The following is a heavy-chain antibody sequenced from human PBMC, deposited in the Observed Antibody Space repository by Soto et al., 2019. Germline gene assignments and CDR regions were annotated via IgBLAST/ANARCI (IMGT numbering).Heavy chain of an antibody. V-gene: IGHV4-39*01. CDR1: GGSIISNDYY. D-gene: IGHD3-10*01. CDR2: AYYSGST. J-gene: IGHJ4*02. Sequence: QLQLQESGPGLVKPSETLSLTCIVSGGSIISNDYYWAWIRQPPGKGLEWIGSAYYSGSTYYNPSLASRVTISVDTSKNQFSVKLNSVTAADTAVYYCARRWGGTMLRGGIDYWGQGTLVTVSS. CDR3: ARRWGGTMLRGGIDY.